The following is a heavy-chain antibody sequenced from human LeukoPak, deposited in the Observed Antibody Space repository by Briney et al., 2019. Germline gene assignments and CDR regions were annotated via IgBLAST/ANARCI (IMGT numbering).Heavy chain of an antibody. D-gene: IGHD6-13*01. CDR3: ARAPGYSSSWYPPESYYFDY. CDR1: GGSISSSSYY. V-gene: IGHV4-39*07. Sequence: SETLSLTCTVSGGSISSSSYYWGWIRQPPGKGLEWIGSIYYSGSTYYNPSLKSRVTISMDTSKNQFSLKLNSVTAEDTAVYYCARAPGYSSSWYPPESYYFDYWGQGTLVTVSS. J-gene: IGHJ4*02. CDR2: IYYSGST.